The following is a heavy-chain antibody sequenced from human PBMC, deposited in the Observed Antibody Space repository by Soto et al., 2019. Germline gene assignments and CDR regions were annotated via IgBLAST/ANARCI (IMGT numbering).Heavy chain of an antibody. CDR1: GGTFSSYT. Sequence: ASVKVSCKASGGTFSSYTISWVRQAPGQGLEWMGRIIPILGIANYAQKFQGRVTITADKSTSTAYMELSSLRSEDTAVYYCASLNYYDSSGYYYLVEGNWFDPWGQGTLVTVSS. CDR3: ASLNYYDSSGYYYLVEGNWFDP. D-gene: IGHD3-22*01. J-gene: IGHJ5*02. CDR2: IIPILGIA. V-gene: IGHV1-69*02.